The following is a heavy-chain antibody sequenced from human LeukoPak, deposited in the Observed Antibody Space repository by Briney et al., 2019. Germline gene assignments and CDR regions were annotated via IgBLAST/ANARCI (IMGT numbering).Heavy chain of an antibody. CDR1: GYSFTSYW. J-gene: IGHJ4*02. Sequence: GESLKISCKGSGYSFTSYWIGRERQMPGKGLEWMGIIYPGDSDTRYSPSFQGQVTISADKSISTAYLQWSSLKASDTAMHYCARAILRDYYFDYWGQGTLVTVSS. D-gene: IGHD3-9*01. CDR2: IYPGDSDT. CDR3: ARAILRDYYFDY. V-gene: IGHV5-51*01.